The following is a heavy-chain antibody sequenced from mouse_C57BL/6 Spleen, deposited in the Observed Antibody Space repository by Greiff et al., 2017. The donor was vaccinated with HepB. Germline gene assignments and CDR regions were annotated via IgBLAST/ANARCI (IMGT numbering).Heavy chain of an antibody. CDR3: ARGGYFDV. Sequence: VQLQQPGAELVKPGASVKLSCKASGYTFTSYWMQWVKQRPGQGLEWIGEIDPSDSYTNYNQKFKGKATLTLDTSSSTAYMQLSGLTSEDSAVYYCARGGYFDVWGTGTTVTVSS. CDR2: IDPSDSYT. CDR1: GYTFTSYW. V-gene: IGHV1-50*01. J-gene: IGHJ1*03.